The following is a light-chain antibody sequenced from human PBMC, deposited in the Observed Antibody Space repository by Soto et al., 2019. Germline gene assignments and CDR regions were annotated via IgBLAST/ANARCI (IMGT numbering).Light chain of an antibody. Sequence: DIQMTQSPSTLSASVGDRVTITCRASQSMSSWLAWYQQKPGKAPKLLIYDASSVESGVPSRFSGSGSGTEFTLTISSLQPDDFATYYSQQYNSYPYTFGQGTKLEIK. CDR3: QQYNSYPYT. CDR1: QSMSSW. CDR2: DAS. J-gene: IGKJ2*01. V-gene: IGKV1-5*01.